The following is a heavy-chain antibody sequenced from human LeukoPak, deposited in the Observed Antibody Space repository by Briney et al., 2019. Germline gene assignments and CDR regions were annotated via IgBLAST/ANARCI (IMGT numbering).Heavy chain of an antibody. CDR2: IYPGDSDT. J-gene: IGHJ4*02. D-gene: IGHD5-12*01. CDR1: GYSFTSYW. CDR3: ARHGDIVATPPDY. V-gene: IGHV5-51*01. Sequence: GESLKISCKGSGYSFTSYWIGWVRQMPGKGLEWMGIIYPGDSDTRYSPSFRGQVTISADKSISTAYLQWSSLKASDTAMYYCARHGDIVATPPDYWGQGTLVTVSS.